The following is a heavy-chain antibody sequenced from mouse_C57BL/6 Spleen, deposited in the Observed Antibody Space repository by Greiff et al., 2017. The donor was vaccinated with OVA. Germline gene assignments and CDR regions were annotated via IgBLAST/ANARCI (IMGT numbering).Heavy chain of an antibody. CDR3: ARGGAWFAY. CDR1: GYTFTSYW. Sequence: QVQLKQPGAELVKPGASVKLSCKASGYTFTSYWMHWVKQRPGQGLEWIGMIHPNSGSTNYNEKFKSKATLTVDKSSSTAYMQLSSLTSEDSAVYYCARGGAWFAYWGQGTLVTVSA. CDR2: IHPNSGST. J-gene: IGHJ3*01. V-gene: IGHV1-64*01.